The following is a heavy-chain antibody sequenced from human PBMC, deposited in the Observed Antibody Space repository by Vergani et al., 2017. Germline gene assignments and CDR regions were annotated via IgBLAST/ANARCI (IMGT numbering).Heavy chain of an antibody. D-gene: IGHD1-7*01. CDR2: IYYSGST. Sequence: QVQLQESGPGLVKPSETLSLTCTVSGGSISSYYWSWIRQPPGKGLEWIGYIYYSGSTNYNPSLKSRVTISVDTSKNQFSLKLSSVTAADTAVYYCARAKNWNYPTYYFDYGGQGTLVTVSS. V-gene: IGHV4-59*01. J-gene: IGHJ4*02. CDR3: ARAKNWNYPTYYFDY. CDR1: GGSISSYY.